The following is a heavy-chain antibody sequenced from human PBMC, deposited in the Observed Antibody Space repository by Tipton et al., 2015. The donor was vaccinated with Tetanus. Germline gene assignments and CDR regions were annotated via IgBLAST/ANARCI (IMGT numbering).Heavy chain of an antibody. V-gene: IGHV4-59*08. D-gene: IGHD3-3*01. CDR2: IYYSGST. Sequence: TLSLTCTVSGGSISSYYWSWIRQPPGKGLEWIGYIYYSGSTNYNPSLKSRVTISVDTSKNQFSLKLSSVTAADTAVYYCARGYYDFWSGYHYFDYWGQGTLVTVSS. CDR3: ARGYYDFWSGYHYFDY. J-gene: IGHJ4*02. CDR1: GGSISSYY.